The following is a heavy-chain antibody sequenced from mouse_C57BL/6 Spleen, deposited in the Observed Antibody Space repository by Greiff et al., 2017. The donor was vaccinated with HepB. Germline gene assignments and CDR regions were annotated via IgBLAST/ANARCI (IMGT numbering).Heavy chain of an antibody. CDR1: GYAFSSSW. Sequence: QVQLQQSGPELVKPGASVKISCKASGYAFSSSWMNWVKQRPGKGLEWIGRIYPGDGDTNYNGKFKGKATLTADKSSSTAYMQLSSLTSEDSAVYFGARMVGYYYGSSYFDYWGQGTTLTVSS. CDR3: ARMVGYYYGSSYFDY. V-gene: IGHV1-82*01. J-gene: IGHJ2*01. D-gene: IGHD1-1*01. CDR2: IYPGDGDT.